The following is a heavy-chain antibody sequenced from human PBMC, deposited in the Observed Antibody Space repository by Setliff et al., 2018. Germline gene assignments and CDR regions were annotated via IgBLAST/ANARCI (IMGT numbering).Heavy chain of an antibody. D-gene: IGHD6-6*01. CDR2: IIPILGTA. CDR1: GGTFSSYA. Sequence: AASVKVSCKASGGTFSSYAISWVRQAPGQGLEWMGRIIPILGTANYAQKFQGRVTITADKSTSTAYMELSSLRSEDTAVYYCALEYSNSSPTVYYYMDVWGKGTTVTVSS. V-gene: IGHV1-69*04. J-gene: IGHJ6*03. CDR3: ALEYSNSSPTVYYYMDV.